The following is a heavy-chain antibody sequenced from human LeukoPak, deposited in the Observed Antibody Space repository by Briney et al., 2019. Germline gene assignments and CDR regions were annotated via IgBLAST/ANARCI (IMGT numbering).Heavy chain of an antibody. CDR3: ARASSSSWYWYEEVSY. J-gene: IGHJ4*02. CDR1: GFTFSSYA. D-gene: IGHD6-13*01. Sequence: GGSLRLSCSASGFTFSSYAMHWVRQAPGKGLEYVSAISSNGGSTYYADSVKGRFTISRDNSKNTLYLQMNSLRAEDTAVYYCARASSSSWYWYEEVSYWGQGTLVTVSS. V-gene: IGHV3-64*04. CDR2: ISSNGGST.